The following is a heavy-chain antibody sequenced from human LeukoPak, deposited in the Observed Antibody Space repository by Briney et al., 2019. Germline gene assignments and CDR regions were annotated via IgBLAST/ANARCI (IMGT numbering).Heavy chain of an antibody. V-gene: IGHV4-39*01. D-gene: IGHD5-12*01. CDR2: IYYTGST. CDR1: GGSISSSNYY. CDR3: ARQGRSGYDSYWFDP. J-gene: IGHJ5*02. Sequence: SETLSLTCTVSGGSISSSNYYWGWIRQPPGEGLQWIGNIYYTGSTYYNPSLKSRVTISVDTSKNQFSLKLSSVTAADTAVYYWARQGRSGYDSYWFDPWGQGTLVTVSS.